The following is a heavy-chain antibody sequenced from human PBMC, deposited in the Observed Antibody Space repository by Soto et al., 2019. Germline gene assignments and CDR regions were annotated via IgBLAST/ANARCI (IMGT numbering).Heavy chain of an antibody. D-gene: IGHD3-3*01. CDR2: IYYSGST. V-gene: IGHV4-59*01. Sequence: SEAVSLTYTVSRGAISSYYWNWIRQPPGKGLEWIGYIYYSGSTNYNPSLMSRVTISVDTSKNQFSLKLSSVTAADTAVYYCARSGYYGVFDYWGQGTLVTVSS. CDR1: RGAISSYY. J-gene: IGHJ4*02. CDR3: ARSGYYGVFDY.